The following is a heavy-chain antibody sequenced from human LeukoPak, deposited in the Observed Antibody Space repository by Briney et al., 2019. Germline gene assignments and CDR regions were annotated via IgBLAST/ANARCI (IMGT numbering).Heavy chain of an antibody. Sequence: ASVKVSCKASGGTFSSYAISWVRQAPGQGLEWMGGIIPIFGTANYAQKFQGRVTITADESTSTAYMELSSLRSEDTAVYYCARDRSRQVYSDDERLFDYWGQGTLVTVSS. CDR1: GGTFSSYA. D-gene: IGHD5-12*01. J-gene: IGHJ4*02. CDR2: IIPIFGTA. V-gene: IGHV1-69*13. CDR3: ARDRSRQVYSDDERLFDY.